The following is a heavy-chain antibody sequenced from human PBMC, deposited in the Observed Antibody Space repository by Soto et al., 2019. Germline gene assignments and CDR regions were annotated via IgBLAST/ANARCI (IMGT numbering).Heavy chain of an antibody. V-gene: IGHV4-59*01. J-gene: IGHJ6*03. D-gene: IGHD6-6*01. CDR1: GGSISSYY. Sequence: SETLSLTCTVSGGSISSYYWSWIRQPPGKGLEWIGYIYYSGSTNYNPSLKSRVTISVDTSKNQFSLKLSSVTAADTAVYYCARESIAARPRYYYMDVWGKGTTVTVSS. CDR2: IYYSGST. CDR3: ARESIAARPRYYYMDV.